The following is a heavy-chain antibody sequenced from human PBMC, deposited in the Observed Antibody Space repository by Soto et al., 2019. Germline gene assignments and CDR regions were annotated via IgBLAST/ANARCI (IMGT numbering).Heavy chain of an antibody. CDR2: ISSSGSTI. J-gene: IGHJ6*02. CDR1: GFTFSDYY. D-gene: IGHD2-2*02. CDR3: ARDPYCSSTSCYRNYGMDV. V-gene: IGHV3-11*01. Sequence: PGGSLRLSFAASGFTFSDYYMSWIRQAPGKGLEWVSYISSSGSTIYYADSVKGRFTISRDNAKNSLYLQMNSLRAEDTAVYYCARDPYCSSTSCYRNYGMDVWGQGTTVTVSS.